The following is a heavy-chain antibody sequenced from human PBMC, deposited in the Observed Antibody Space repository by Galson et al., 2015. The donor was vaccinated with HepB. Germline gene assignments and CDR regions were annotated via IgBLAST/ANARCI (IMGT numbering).Heavy chain of an antibody. CDR2: IWYDGSNK. CDR1: GFTFSSYG. D-gene: IGHD3-10*01. CDR3: ARDLNYYGSGSYSSFDY. V-gene: IGHV3-33*01. J-gene: IGHJ4*02. Sequence: SLRLSCAASGFTFSSYGMHWVRQAPGKGLEWVAVIWYDGSNKYYADSVKGRFTISRDNSKNTLYLQMNSLRAEDTAVYYCARDLNYYGSGSYSSFDYWGQGTLVTVSS.